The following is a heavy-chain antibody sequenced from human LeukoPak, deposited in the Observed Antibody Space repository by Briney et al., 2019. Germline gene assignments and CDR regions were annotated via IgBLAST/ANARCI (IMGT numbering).Heavy chain of an antibody. CDR1: GYTFTGYY. D-gene: IGHD3-3*01. J-gene: IGHJ4*02. V-gene: IGHV1-8*02. CDR2: MNPNSGNT. CDR3: ARDWDYDFWSGYYRSFGY. Sequence: ASVKVSCKASGYTFTGYYMHWVRQAPGQGLEWMGWMNPNSGNTGYAQKFQGRVTMTRNTSISTAYMELSSLRSEDTAVYYCARDWDYDFWSGYYRSFGYWGQGTLVTVSS.